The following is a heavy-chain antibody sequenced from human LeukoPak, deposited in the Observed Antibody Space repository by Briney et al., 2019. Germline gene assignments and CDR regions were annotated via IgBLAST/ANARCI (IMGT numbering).Heavy chain of an antibody. V-gene: IGHV3-30*02. D-gene: IGHD2-15*01. CDR3: AKTSEGYSRRPVDY. CDR2: IRYDGSNK. Sequence: GGSLRLSCAASGFTFSSYGMHWVRQAPGKGLEWVAFIRYDGSNKYYADSVKGRFTISRDNSKNTLYLQMNCLRAEDTAVYYCAKTSEGYSRRPVDYWGQGTLVTVSS. CDR1: GFTFSSYG. J-gene: IGHJ4*02.